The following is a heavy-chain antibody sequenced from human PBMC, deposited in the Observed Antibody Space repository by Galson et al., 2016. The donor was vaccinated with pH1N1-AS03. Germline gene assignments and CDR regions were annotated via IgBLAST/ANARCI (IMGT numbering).Heavy chain of an antibody. J-gene: IGHJ3*02. CDR2: ISWNSNKI. V-gene: IGHV3-9*02. D-gene: IGHD3/OR15-3a*01. CDR3: IKGGAASADFFDI. CDR1: GFRSDDYA. Sequence: SLRLSCAVSGFRSDDYAMHWVRQAPGKGLEWVSSISWNSNKIDYADSVKGRFTISRDSAKNSLNLQMNSLRAEDTALYHCIKGGAASADFFDIWGQGTMVTVSS.